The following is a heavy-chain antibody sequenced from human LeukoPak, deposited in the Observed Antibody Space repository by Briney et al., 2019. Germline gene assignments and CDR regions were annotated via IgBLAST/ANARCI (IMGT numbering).Heavy chain of an antibody. J-gene: IGHJ5*02. CDR3: TCRKVTSPWADP. V-gene: IGHV5-51*04. Sequence: EALTISCKGYADTFATYWIGWARHLPGKGLEWMGVIYPGDSRTRYNPSFQGQATTSADKPTRTTYLQCSSLNGAATTMYYCTCRKVTSPWADPWGRGTLVTVSS. CDR2: IYPGDSRT. CDR1: ADTFATYW. D-gene: IGHD2-2*01.